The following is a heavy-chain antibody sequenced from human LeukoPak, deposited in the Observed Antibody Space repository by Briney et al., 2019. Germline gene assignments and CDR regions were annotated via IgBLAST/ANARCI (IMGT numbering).Heavy chain of an antibody. CDR2: IKQDGSEK. J-gene: IGHJ3*02. CDR3: ARHRSGGSQDDAFDI. CDR1: GFTFSNYG. V-gene: IGHV3-7*01. D-gene: IGHD2-15*01. Sequence: GGTLRLSCAASGFTFSNYGMNWVRQAPGKGLEWVADIKQDGSEKYYVDSVKGRFTISRQNAKNSLFLQMNSLRAEDTAVYYCARHRSGGSQDDAFDIWGQGTMVTVSS.